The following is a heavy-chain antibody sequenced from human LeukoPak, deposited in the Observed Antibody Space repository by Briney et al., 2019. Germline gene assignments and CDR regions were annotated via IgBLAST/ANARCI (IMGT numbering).Heavy chain of an antibody. Sequence: ASVKVSCKASGYTFTSYGISWVRQAPGQGLEWMGWISAYNGNTNYAQKLQGRVTMTTDTSTSTAYMELRSLRSDDTAVYYCAKGPAPYCSGGSCYSPHWYFDLWGRGTLVTVSS. CDR3: AKGPAPYCSGGSCYSPHWYFDL. D-gene: IGHD2-15*01. J-gene: IGHJ2*01. CDR1: GYTFTSYG. CDR2: ISAYNGNT. V-gene: IGHV1-18*01.